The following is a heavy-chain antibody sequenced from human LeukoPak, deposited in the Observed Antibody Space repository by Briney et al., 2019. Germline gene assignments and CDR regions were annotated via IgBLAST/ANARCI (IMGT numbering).Heavy chain of an antibody. J-gene: IGHJ4*02. D-gene: IGHD6-13*01. V-gene: IGHV4-39*01. Sequence: WFRQPPGKGLEWIGSIYYSGSTYYNPSLKSRVTISVDTSKNQFSLKLSSVTAADTAVYYCARGPGIAAASDYWGQGTLVTVSS. CDR2: IYYSGST. CDR3: ARGPGIAAASDY.